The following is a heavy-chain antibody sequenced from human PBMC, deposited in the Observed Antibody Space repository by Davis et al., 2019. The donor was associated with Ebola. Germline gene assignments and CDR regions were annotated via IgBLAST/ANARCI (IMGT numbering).Heavy chain of an antibody. Sequence: AASVKVSCKTSGYTFTTSFIVWVRQAPGQGLEWMGVINPSGGSATYAQKLQGRVTVTTDTSATTAYMEVRGLTSDDTAVYFCARSQSTSWYGLFDYWGQGTLVTVSS. CDR1: GYTFTTSF. D-gene: IGHD6-13*01. CDR3: ARSQSTSWYGLFDY. CDR2: INPSGGSA. V-gene: IGHV1-46*01. J-gene: IGHJ4*02.